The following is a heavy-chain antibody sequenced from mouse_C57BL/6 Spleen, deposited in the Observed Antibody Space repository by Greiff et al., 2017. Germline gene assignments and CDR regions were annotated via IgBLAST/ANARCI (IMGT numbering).Heavy chain of an antibody. CDR1: GFNIQDYY. D-gene: IGHD1-1*01. CDR2: IDPEDGET. J-gene: IGHJ4*01. Sequence: VQLQQSGAELVKPGASVKLSCTASGFNIQDYYMHWVKQRTEQGLEWIGRIDPEDGETKYAPKFQGKDTITADTSSNTAYMQLSSLTSEDTAFYYCARVVSSYEGYYAMDDWGQGTSVTVSS. V-gene: IGHV14-2*01. CDR3: ARVVSSYEGYYAMDD.